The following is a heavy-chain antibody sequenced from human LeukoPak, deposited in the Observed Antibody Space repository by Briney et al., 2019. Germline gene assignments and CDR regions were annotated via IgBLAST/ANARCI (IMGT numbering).Heavy chain of an antibody. CDR1: GGSISSGSYY. D-gene: IGHD3-10*01. Sequence: SETLSLTCTVSGGSISSGSYYWSWIRQPPGKGLEWIGNIYYSGSTYYNPSLKSRVTISVDTSKNQFSLKLSSVTAADTAVYYCARDGLDYYGSGSYYYWGQGTLVTVSS. CDR3: ARDGLDYYGSGSYYY. J-gene: IGHJ4*02. CDR2: IYYSGST. V-gene: IGHV4-61*01.